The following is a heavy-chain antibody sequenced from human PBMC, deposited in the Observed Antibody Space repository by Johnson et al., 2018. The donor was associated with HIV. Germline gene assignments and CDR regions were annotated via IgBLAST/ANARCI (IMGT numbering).Heavy chain of an antibody. D-gene: IGHD4-11*01. CDR3: AKGWTTVTTRLDAFDI. CDR2: ISWNSGSR. CDR1: GFTFDDYV. V-gene: IGHV3-9*01. J-gene: IGHJ3*02. Sequence: VQLVESGGGLVKPGGSLRLSCAASGFTFDDYVMHWARQAPGKGLEWVSGISWNSGSRDYADSVKGRFTISRDNAKNSLYLQMNSLRAEDTALYYCAKGWTTVTTRLDAFDIWGQGTMVTVSS.